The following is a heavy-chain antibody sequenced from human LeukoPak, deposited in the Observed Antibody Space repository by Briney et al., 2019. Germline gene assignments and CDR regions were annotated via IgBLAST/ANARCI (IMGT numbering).Heavy chain of an antibody. J-gene: IGHJ4*02. V-gene: IGHV3-53*01. Sequence: GGSLRLSCAASGFTVSSNHMNWVRQAPGKGLEWVSVIYGGGNIYYADSVKGRFTISRDNSKNTLYLQMNSLRAEDTAVYYCARGAGYNYPYYFDYWGQGTLVTVSS. CDR1: GFTVSSNH. D-gene: IGHD5-24*01. CDR3: ARGAGYNYPYYFDY. CDR2: IYGGGNI.